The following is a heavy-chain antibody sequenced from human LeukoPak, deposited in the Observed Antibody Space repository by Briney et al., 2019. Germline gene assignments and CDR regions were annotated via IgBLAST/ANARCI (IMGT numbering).Heavy chain of an antibody. Sequence: PSETLSLTCTVSGGSISSSSYYWGWIRQPPGKGLEWIGSIYYSGSTYYNPSLKSRVTISVDTSKNQFSLKLSSVTAADTAVYYCARDFYDFWSGYYGGHDYWGQGTLVTVSS. D-gene: IGHD3-3*01. V-gene: IGHV4-39*07. J-gene: IGHJ4*02. CDR2: IYYSGST. CDR3: ARDFYDFWSGYYGGHDY. CDR1: GGSISSSSYY.